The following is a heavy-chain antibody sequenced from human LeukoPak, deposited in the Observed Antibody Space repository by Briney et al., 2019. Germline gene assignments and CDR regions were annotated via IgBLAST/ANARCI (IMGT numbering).Heavy chain of an antibody. J-gene: IGHJ4*02. CDR1: GGSFSGYD. Sequence: SETLSLTCAVYGGSFSGYDWSWIRQPPGKGLEWIGEINHSGSTNYNPSLKSRVTISVDTSKNQFSLKLSSVTAADTAVYYCARTRYWGQGALVTVSS. CDR3: ARTRY. CDR2: INHSGST. V-gene: IGHV4-34*01.